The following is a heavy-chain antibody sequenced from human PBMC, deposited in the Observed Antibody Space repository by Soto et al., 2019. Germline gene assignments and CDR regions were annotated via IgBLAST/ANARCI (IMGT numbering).Heavy chain of an antibody. J-gene: IGHJ6*02. V-gene: IGHV3-30-3*01. CDR3: ARGRGKQWLVLDYYYGMDV. D-gene: IGHD6-19*01. Sequence: ESGGGVVQPGRSLRLSCAASGFTFSSYAMHWVRQAPGKGLEWVAVISYDGSNKYYADSVKGRFTISRDNSKNTLYLQMNSLRAEDTAVYYCARGRGKQWLVLDYYYGMDVWGQGTTVTVSS. CDR2: ISYDGSNK. CDR1: GFTFSSYA.